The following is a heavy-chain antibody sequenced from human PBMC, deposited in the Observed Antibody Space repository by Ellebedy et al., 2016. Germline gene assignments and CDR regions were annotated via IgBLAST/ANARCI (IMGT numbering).Heavy chain of an antibody. CDR3: ARGVGGTSLNWFDP. D-gene: IGHD3-16*01. Sequence: GESLKISXAASGFTLSDYSMNWVRQAPGKGLEWVSSISSSGSNIFYADSVKGRFTISRDNAKNSLFLQMNSLRAEDTAVYYCARGVGGTSLNWFDPWGQGTLVTVSS. CDR2: ISSSGSNI. CDR1: GFTLSDYS. V-gene: IGHV3-21*01. J-gene: IGHJ5*02.